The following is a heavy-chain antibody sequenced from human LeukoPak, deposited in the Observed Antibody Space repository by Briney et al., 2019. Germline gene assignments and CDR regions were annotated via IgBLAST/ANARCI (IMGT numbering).Heavy chain of an antibody. CDR1: GFTFSSYA. J-gene: IGHJ4*02. Sequence: GGSLRLSCAASGFTFSSYAMHWVRQAPGKGLEWVAVISYDGSNKYYADSVKGRFTISRDNSKNTLYLQMNSLRADDTAVYYCARTYTVETGLFADYWGQGTLVTVSS. CDR2: ISYDGSNK. V-gene: IGHV3-30*04. CDR3: ARTYTVETGLFADY. D-gene: IGHD4-11*01.